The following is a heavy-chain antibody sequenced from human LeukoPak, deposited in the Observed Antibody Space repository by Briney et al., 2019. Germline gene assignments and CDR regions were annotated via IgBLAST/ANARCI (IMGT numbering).Heavy chain of an antibody. D-gene: IGHD6-13*01. V-gene: IGHV4-31*03. CDR1: GGSISSGGYY. CDR2: IYYSGST. J-gene: IGHJ6*02. Sequence: SQTLSLTCTVSGGSISSGGYYWSWIRQHPGKGLEWIGYIYYSGSTYYNPSLKSRVTISVDTSKNQFSLKLSSVTAADTAVYYCARSIAAAAMDGMDVWGQGTTVTVSS. CDR3: ARSIAAAAMDGMDV.